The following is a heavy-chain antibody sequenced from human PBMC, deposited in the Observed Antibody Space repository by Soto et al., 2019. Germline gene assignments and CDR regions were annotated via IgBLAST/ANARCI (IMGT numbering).Heavy chain of an antibody. CDR3: ATIAVPPAFDI. J-gene: IGHJ3*02. V-gene: IGHV3-30*03. CDR2: LSLDGSFK. Sequence: QVQLVESGGGVVQPGRSLRISCAASGFIFSSYGMNWVRQAPGKGLEWVAVLSLDGSFKYYADSVKGRFTISRDNSKNTLYLQMNSLRAEDTAVYYCATIAVPPAFDIWGQGTMVTVSS. CDR1: GFIFSSYG. D-gene: IGHD6-19*01.